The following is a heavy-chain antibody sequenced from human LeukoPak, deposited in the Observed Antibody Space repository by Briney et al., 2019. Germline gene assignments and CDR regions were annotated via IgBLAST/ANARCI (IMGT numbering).Heavy chain of an antibody. Sequence: PETLSLTCTVSGGSISSYYWSWIRQPSGMGLEWIGRIYTSGSTNYNPSLKSRVTISVDKSKNQFSLKLSSVTAADTAVYYCARVAPYDSSGIGAFDIWGQGTMVTVSS. D-gene: IGHD3-22*01. J-gene: IGHJ3*02. V-gene: IGHV4-4*07. CDR3: ARVAPYDSSGIGAFDI. CDR2: IYTSGST. CDR1: GGSISSYY.